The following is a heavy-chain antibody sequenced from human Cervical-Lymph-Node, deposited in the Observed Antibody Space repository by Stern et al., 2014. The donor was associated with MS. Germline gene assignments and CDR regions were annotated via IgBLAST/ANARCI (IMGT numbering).Heavy chain of an antibody. CDR2: ISYSGST. J-gene: IGHJ6*02. CDR3: ATSSVGYSYSYAMDV. D-gene: IGHD1-26*01. Sequence: VQLLESGPGLVKPSETLALTCTVSGGSISTYYWSWIRQSPGKGLAWIGYISYSGSTTYSSSLKSRVTISADSSNRQFSLNLSSVSAADTAVYYCATSSVGYSYSYAMDVWGQGTTVTVSS. CDR1: GGSISTYY. V-gene: IGHV4-59*01.